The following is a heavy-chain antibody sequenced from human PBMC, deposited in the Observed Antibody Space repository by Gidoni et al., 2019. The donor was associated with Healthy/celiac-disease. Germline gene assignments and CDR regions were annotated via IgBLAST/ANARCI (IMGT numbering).Heavy chain of an antibody. CDR1: GFTFSSYA. Sequence: EVQLLESGGGLVQPGRSLRLSCAASGFTFSSYAMSWVRQAPGKGLEWVSTSSGSGGSTYYADSVKGRFTISRDNSKNTLYLQMNSLRVEDTAVYYCAKDSTSILWWQYWGQGTLVTVSS. CDR2: SSGSGGST. D-gene: IGHD2-21*01. V-gene: IGHV3-23*01. CDR3: AKDSTSILWWQY. J-gene: IGHJ4*02.